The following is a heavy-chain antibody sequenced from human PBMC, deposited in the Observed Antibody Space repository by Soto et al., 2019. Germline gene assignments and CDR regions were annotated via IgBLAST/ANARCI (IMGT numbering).Heavy chain of an antibody. J-gene: IGHJ6*02. Sequence: SETLSLTCTVSGGSISSGGYYWSWIRQHPGKGLEWIGYIYYSGSTYYNPSLKSRVTISVDTSKNQFSLKLSSVTAADTAVYYCARNKDCGGDCGLRYYYGMDVWGQGTTVT. CDR2: IYYSGST. V-gene: IGHV4-31*03. CDR3: ARNKDCGGDCGLRYYYGMDV. CDR1: GGSISSGGYY. D-gene: IGHD2-21*02.